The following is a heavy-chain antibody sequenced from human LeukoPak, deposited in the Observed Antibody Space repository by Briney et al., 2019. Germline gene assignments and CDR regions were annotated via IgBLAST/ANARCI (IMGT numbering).Heavy chain of an antibody. Sequence: SETLSLTCTVSGGSISSYYWSWIRQPPGKGLEWIGHIYYSGSTNYNPSLKSRVTISVDTSKNQFSLKLSSVTAADTAVYYCARQVWSTDDAFDIWGQGTMVTVSS. CDR1: GGSISSYY. CDR2: IYYSGST. J-gene: IGHJ3*02. D-gene: IGHD3-3*01. CDR3: ARQVWSTDDAFDI. V-gene: IGHV4-59*08.